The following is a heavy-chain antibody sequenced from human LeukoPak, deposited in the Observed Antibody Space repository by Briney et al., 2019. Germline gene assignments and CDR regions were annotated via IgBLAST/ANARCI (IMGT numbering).Heavy chain of an antibody. Sequence: PSETLSLTCTVSGGSISSYYWRWIRQPPGKGLEWIGYIYYSGSTNYNPSLKSRVTILVETSKKHFLFKLNSVTAADTAVYYCVGSGVGRDWYDPWGQGTLVTVSS. V-gene: IGHV4-59*01. CDR2: IYYSGST. CDR3: VGSGVGRDWYDP. D-gene: IGHD3-10*01. CDR1: GGSISSYY. J-gene: IGHJ5*02.